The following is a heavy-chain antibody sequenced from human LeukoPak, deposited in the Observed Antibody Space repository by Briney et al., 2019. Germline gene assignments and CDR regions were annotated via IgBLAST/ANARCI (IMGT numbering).Heavy chain of an antibody. CDR3: AKDRWLGDLDYGMDV. Sequence: GRSLRLSCAASGFTLSSYGMHWVRQAPGKGLEWVAVIAYDGSNKYYGDSVKGRFTIPRDNSKNTVYLQMNSPRAEDTAVYHCAKDRWLGDLDYGMDVWGKGTTVTVSS. CDR1: GFTLSSYG. V-gene: IGHV3-30*18. J-gene: IGHJ6*04. CDR2: IAYDGSNK. D-gene: IGHD3-10*01.